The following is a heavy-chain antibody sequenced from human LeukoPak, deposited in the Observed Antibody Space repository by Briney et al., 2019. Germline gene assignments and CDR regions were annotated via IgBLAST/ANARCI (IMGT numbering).Heavy chain of an antibody. CDR2: TYYRSKWYN. CDR3: ARDHKGAAAGTNDAFDI. CDR1: GDSVSSNSAA. V-gene: IGHV6-1*01. J-gene: IGHJ3*02. Sequence: SQTLSLTCAISGDSVSSNSAAWNWIRQSPSRGLEWLGRTYYRSKWYNDYAVSVKSRITINPDTSKNQFSLQLNSVSPEDTAVYYCARDHKGAAAGTNDAFDIWGQGTMVTVSS. D-gene: IGHD6-13*01.